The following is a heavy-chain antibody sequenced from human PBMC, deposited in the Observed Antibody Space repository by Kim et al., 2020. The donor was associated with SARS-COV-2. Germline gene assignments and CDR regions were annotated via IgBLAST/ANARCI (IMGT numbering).Heavy chain of an antibody. V-gene: IGHV3-11*06. J-gene: IGHJ6*02. D-gene: IGHD1-26*01. Sequence: KGRFTISRDNAKNSLYLQMNSLRAEDTAVYYCARDRGSYYSYYCYYGMDVWGQGTTVTLSS. CDR3: ARDRGSYYSYYCYYGMDV.